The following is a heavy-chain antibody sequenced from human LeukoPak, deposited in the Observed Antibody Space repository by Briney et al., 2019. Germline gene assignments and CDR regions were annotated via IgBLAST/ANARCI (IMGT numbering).Heavy chain of an antibody. J-gene: IGHJ5*02. CDR2: IIPIXGXA. CDR3: ARDRIAAAGTAGGS. Sequence: SVKVSCKASGGTFSSXAISWVRQAPGQGXXXXXGIIPIXGXAXXXXXXXXXXXXXXXXSTSTAYMELSSLRSEDTAVYYCARDRIAAAGTAGGSWDQGTLVTVSS. V-gene: IGHV1-69*10. CDR1: GGTFSSXA. D-gene: IGHD6-13*01.